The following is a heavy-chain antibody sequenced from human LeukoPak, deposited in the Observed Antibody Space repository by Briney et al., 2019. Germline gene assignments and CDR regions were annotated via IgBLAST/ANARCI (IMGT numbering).Heavy chain of an antibody. J-gene: IGHJ4*02. Sequence: SVKVSCKASGGTFSSYAISWVRQAPGQGLEWMGGIIPIFGTANYAQKFQGRVTITADESTSTAYMELSSLRSEDTAVYYCARGGRGGSSTSCYVDWGQGTLVTVSS. CDR3: ARGGRGGSSTSCYVD. V-gene: IGHV1-69*01. D-gene: IGHD2-2*01. CDR1: GGTFSSYA. CDR2: IIPIFGTA.